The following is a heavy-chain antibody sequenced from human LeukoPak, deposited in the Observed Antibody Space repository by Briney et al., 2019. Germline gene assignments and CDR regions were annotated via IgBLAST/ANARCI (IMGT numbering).Heavy chain of an antibody. CDR3: AKGRGRLRFYGMDV. J-gene: IGHJ6*02. D-gene: IGHD3-16*01. Sequence: QPGRSLRLSCAGSRFTFSSYAMHWVRQAPGRGLEWVSGISWNSGSIDYADSVKGRFTISRDNAKNSLYLQMSSLRAEDTALYYCAKGRGRLRFYGMDVWGLGTTVTVSS. CDR1: RFTFSSYA. V-gene: IGHV3-9*01. CDR2: ISWNSGSI.